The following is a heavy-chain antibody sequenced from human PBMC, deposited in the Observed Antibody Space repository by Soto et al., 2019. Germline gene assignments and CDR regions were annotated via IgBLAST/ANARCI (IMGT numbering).Heavy chain of an antibody. J-gene: IGHJ6*02. Sequence: QVQLQQWGAGLLKPSETLSLTCAVYGGSFSGYYWSWIRQPPGKGLEWIGEINHSGRTNYNPSIKSRVTISEDTSKTQFSQKLISVTAADTAVYYCARNSRGCYGEGGYYGMDVWGQGTTVTVSS. CDR3: ARNSRGCYGEGGYYGMDV. CDR1: GGSFSGYY. CDR2: INHSGRT. D-gene: IGHD6-19*01. V-gene: IGHV4-34*01.